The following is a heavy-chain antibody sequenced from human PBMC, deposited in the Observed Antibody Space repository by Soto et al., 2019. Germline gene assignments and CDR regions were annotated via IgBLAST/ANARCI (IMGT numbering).Heavy chain of an antibody. CDR3: ARGLWFGEPYDAFDI. Sequence: GGSLRLSCAASGFTFSSYWMSWVRQAPGKGLEWVANIKQDGSEKYYVDSVKGRFTISRDNAKNSLYLQMNSLRAEDTAVYYCARGLWFGEPYDAFDIWGQGTMVTVS. D-gene: IGHD3-10*01. CDR1: GFTFSSYW. V-gene: IGHV3-7*04. J-gene: IGHJ3*02. CDR2: IKQDGSEK.